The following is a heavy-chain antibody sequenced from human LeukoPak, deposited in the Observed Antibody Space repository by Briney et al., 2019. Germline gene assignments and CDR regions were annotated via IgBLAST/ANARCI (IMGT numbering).Heavy chain of an antibody. CDR1: GFTFSSHS. J-gene: IGHJ4*02. Sequence: GGSLRLSCAASGFTFSSHSMNWVRQAPGKGLEWVSYISSGSGTTHYADSVKGRFTISRDNAKNSLYLQMNSLRDEDTAVYYCARNTRYSSSPSDYWGQGTLVTVSS. V-gene: IGHV3-48*02. CDR3: ARNTRYSSSPSDY. D-gene: IGHD6-13*01. CDR2: ISSGSGTT.